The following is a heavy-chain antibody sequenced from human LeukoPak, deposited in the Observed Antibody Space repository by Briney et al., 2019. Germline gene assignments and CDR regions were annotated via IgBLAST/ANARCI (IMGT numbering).Heavy chain of an antibody. J-gene: IGHJ4*02. CDR3: ARHQWWLAPRSFDS. Sequence: SETLSLTCTVSGGSISSTGDYWGWIRQSPGKGLEWIGSIYHTATTYHNPSLKSRVTISVDTSKNQFSLKLGSVTAADKAVYYCARHQWWLAPRSFDSWGQGTLVTVSA. D-gene: IGHD2-8*01. CDR1: GGSISSTGDY. V-gene: IGHV4-39*01. CDR2: IYHTATT.